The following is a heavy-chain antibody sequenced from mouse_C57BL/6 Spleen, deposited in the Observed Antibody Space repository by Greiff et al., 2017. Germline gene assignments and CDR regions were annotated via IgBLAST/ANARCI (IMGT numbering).Heavy chain of an antibody. J-gene: IGHJ3*01. CDR1: GYTFTSYW. CDR2: IDPSDSYT. D-gene: IGHD2-1*01. Sequence: VQLQQPGAELVMPGASVKLSCKASGYTFTSYWMHWVKQRPGQGLEWIGEIDPSDSYTNYNQKFKGKSTLTVDKSSSTAYMQLSSLTSEDAAVYYCAYGNYGYWGQGTLVTVSA. CDR3: AYGNYGY. V-gene: IGHV1-69*01.